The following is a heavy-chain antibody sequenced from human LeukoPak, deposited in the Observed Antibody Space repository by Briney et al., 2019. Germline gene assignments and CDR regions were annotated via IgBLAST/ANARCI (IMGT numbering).Heavy chain of an antibody. CDR2: INHSGST. CDR1: GGSLSDDY. D-gene: IGHD6-6*01. J-gene: IGHJ4*02. CDR3: ARGSSSGGLFDY. Sequence: SETLSLTCAVYGGSLSDDYWTWIRQPPGKGLEWIGEINHSGSTNYNPSLKSRGTISVDTSKSQFSLKLSSVTAADTAVYYCARGSSSGGLFDYWGQGTLVTVSS. V-gene: IGHV4-34*01.